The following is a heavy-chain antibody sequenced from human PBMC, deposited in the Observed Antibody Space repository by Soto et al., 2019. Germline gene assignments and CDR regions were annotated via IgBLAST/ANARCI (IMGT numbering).Heavy chain of an antibody. J-gene: IGHJ6*03. V-gene: IGHV4-59*01. CDR1: GGSISSYY. Sequence: PSETLSLTCTVSGGSISSYYWSWIRQPPGKGLEWIGYIYYSGSTNYNPSLKSRVTISVDTSKNQFSLKLSSVTAADTAVYYCGGGTSPYFHYMGVWGKGTTVTVSS. CDR2: IYYSGST. CDR3: GGGTSPYFHYMGV. D-gene: IGHD3-16*01.